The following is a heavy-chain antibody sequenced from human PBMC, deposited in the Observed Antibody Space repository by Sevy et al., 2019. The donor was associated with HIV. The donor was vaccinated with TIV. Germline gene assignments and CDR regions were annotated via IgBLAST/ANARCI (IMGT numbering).Heavy chain of an antibody. CDR1: GFTFSTYW. J-gene: IGHJ6*02. D-gene: IGHD2-2*01. Sequence: GSLKISCAVSGFTFSTYWMSWVRQAPGKGLEWVANIKKDGSEKYYVDSVKGRFTISRDNAKNSLYLQMNSLRVEDTALYYCARDCSSTSCLWGLDVWGQGTSVTVSS. V-gene: IGHV3-7*03. CDR3: ARDCSSTSCLWGLDV. CDR2: IKKDGSEK.